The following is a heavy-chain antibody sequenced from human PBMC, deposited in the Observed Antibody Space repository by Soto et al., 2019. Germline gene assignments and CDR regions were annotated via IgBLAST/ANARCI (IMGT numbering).Heavy chain of an antibody. D-gene: IGHD5-18*01. CDR2: IVVGSGNT. Sequence: SVKVSCKASGYTFTRYYLQWVRQARGQRLEWIGWIVVGSGNTNYAQKFQERVTITRDMSTSTAYMELSSLRSEDTAVYYCAADPTAQLSLYYYYYGMDVWGQGTTVTVSS. V-gene: IGHV1-58*01. J-gene: IGHJ6*02. CDR1: GYTFTRYY. CDR3: AADPTAQLSLYYYYYGMDV.